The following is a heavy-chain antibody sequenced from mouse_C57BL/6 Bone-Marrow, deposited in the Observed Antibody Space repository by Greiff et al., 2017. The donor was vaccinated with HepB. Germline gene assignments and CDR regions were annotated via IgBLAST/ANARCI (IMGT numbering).Heavy chain of an antibody. CDR3: AREEGLTGTDFDY. CDR2: ISYDGSN. V-gene: IGHV3-6*01. CDR1: GYSITSGYY. Sequence: VQLKQSGPGLVKPSQSLSLTCSVTGYSITSGYYWNWIRQFPGNKLEWMGYISYDGSNNYNPYLKNRISITRDTSKNQFFLKLNSVTTEDTATYYCAREEGLTGTDFDYWGQGTTLTVSS. D-gene: IGHD4-1*01. J-gene: IGHJ2*01.